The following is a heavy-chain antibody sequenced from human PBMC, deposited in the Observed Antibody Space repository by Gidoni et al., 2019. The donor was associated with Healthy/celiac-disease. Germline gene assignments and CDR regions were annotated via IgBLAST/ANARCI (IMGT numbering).Heavy chain of an antibody. V-gene: IGHV3-30-3*01. CDR1: GFTFSSYA. D-gene: IGHD3-10*01. CDR3: ARVGRSRLLWFGGFDY. J-gene: IGHJ4*02. Sequence: QVQLVESGGGVVQPGRSLRLSCAAPGFTFSSYAMHWVRQAPGKGLEWVAVISYDGSNKYYADSVKGRFTISRDNSKNTLYLQMNSLRAEDTAVYYCARVGRSRLLWFGGFDYWGQGTLVTVSS. CDR2: ISYDGSNK.